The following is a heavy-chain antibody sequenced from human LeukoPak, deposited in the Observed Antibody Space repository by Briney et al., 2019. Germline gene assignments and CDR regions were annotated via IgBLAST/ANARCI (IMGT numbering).Heavy chain of an antibody. D-gene: IGHD3-3*01. CDR1: GFTFSNYP. CDR2: ISGSGDST. V-gene: IGHV3-23*01. CDR3: AKDVKIRFTNWFDP. J-gene: IGHJ5*02. Sequence: PGGSLRLSCAASGFTFSNYPMTWVRQAPGKGLEWVSAISGSGDSTKYADSVKGRFTISRDNSKNTLYLQMNSLRAEDTAVYYCAKDVKIRFTNWFDPWGQGTLVTVSS.